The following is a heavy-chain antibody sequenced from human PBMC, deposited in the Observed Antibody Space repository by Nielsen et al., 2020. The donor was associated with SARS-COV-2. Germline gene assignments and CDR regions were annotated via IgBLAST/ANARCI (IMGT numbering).Heavy chain of an antibody. Sequence: ASVKVSCKASGYTFTSYDINWVRQAPGQGLEWMGWINPNSGGTNYAQKFQGRVTMTRDTSISTAYMELSRLRSDDTAVYYCARESRIAVACKGGDYWGQGTLVTVSS. D-gene: IGHD6-19*01. CDR3: ARESRIAVACKGGDY. J-gene: IGHJ4*02. CDR1: GYTFTSYD. V-gene: IGHV1-2*02. CDR2: INPNSGGT.